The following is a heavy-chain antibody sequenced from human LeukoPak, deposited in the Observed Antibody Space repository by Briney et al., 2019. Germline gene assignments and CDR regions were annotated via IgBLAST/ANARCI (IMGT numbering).Heavy chain of an antibody. CDR1: GFTFSSYA. Sequence: PGGSLRLSCAASGFTFSSYAMHWVRQAPGKGLEWVAVISYDGSNKYYADSVKGRFTISRDNSKNTLYLQMNCLRAEDTAVYYCARDGGEQLVYFSFDYWGQGTLVTVSS. CDR2: ISYDGSNK. V-gene: IGHV3-30*04. CDR3: ARDGGEQLVYFSFDY. D-gene: IGHD6-6*01. J-gene: IGHJ4*02.